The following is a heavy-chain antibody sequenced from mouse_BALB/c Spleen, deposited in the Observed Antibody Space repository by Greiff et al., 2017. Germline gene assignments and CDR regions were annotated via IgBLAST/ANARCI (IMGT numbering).Heavy chain of an antibody. CDR2: ISSGSSTI. Sequence: EVNLVESGGGLVQPGGSRKLSCAASGFTFSSFGMHWVRQAPEKGLEWVAYISSGSSTIYYADTVKGRFTISRDNPKNTLFLQMTSLRSEDTAMYYCARSTIYDGYYGWYFDVWGAGTTVTVSS. CDR1: GFTFSSFG. D-gene: IGHD2-3*01. J-gene: IGHJ1*01. CDR3: ARSTIYDGYYGWYFDV. V-gene: IGHV5-17*02.